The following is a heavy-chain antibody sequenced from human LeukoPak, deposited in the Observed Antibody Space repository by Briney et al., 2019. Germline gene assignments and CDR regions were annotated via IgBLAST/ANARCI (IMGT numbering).Heavy chain of an antibody. D-gene: IGHD2-2*02. Sequence: GGSLRLSCAASGFTFSTFAMLWVRQPRGKGLEWVSSIFPSGGEIHYADSVRGRFTISRDNSKSTLSLQMNSLRAEDTAVYYCARGPIPDYWGQGTLVTVSS. J-gene: IGHJ4*02. V-gene: IGHV3-23*01. CDR1: GFTFSTFA. CDR3: ARGPIPDY. CDR2: IFPSGGEI.